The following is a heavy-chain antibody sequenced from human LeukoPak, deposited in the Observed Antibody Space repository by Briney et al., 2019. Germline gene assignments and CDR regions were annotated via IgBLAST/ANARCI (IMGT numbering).Heavy chain of an antibody. CDR2: IYSGGST. D-gene: IGHD2-2*03. Sequence: GGSLRLFCAASGFTVSSNYMSWVRQAPGKGLEWVSVIYSGGSTYYADSVKGRFTISRDNSKNTLYLQMNSLRAEDTAVYYCAWMRPYNWFDPWGQGTLVTVSS. J-gene: IGHJ5*02. V-gene: IGHV3-53*01. CDR3: AWMRPYNWFDP. CDR1: GFTVSSNY.